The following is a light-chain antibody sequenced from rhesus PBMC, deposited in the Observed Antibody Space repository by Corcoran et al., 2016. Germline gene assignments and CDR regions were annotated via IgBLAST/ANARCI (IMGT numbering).Light chain of an antibody. CDR3: CSYAGSYTFV. V-gene: IGLV2-32*01. CDR1: SSDIGGYNY. CDR2: EVS. J-gene: IGLJ6*01. Sequence: QAALTQPRSVSGSPGQTVNISCTGTSSDIGGYNYVSWYQQHPGTAPKLMIYEVSTRPSGVSDRFSGSKSGNTASLTISGLQAEDEADYYCCSYAGSYTFVFGSGTKLTVL.